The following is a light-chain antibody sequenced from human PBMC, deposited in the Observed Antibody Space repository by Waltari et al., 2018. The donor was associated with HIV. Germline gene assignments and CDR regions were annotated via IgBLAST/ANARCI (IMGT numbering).Light chain of an antibody. CDR3: QQGNSWPSIT. CDR1: QSVSTY. Sequence: EIVLTQSPATLSLSPGERATLSCRASQSVSTYLAWYQQKPGQAPRLLIYDASNRATGIPARFSGSGSETDFTLLISSPEPEDFAVYYCQQGNSWPSITFGQGTRLDIK. J-gene: IGKJ5*01. CDR2: DAS. V-gene: IGKV3-11*01.